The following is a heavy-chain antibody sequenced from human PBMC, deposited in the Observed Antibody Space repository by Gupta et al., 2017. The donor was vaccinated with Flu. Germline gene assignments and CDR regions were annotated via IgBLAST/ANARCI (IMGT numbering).Heavy chain of an antibody. CDR2: SRAKAYGGTT. Sequence: EVQLVDSGGGLIEPGRSLRLSCITSGFTFGDYGLIWFRQAPGKGLEWVGLSRAKAYGGTTHYAASLKGRFVISRDASRNIAYPQMNSLKTEDTALYYCARGGDPYSSVWSGADYWGQGTLVTVSS. CDR1: GFTFGDYG. D-gene: IGHD6-19*01. V-gene: IGHV3-49*03. J-gene: IGHJ4*02. CDR3: ARGGDPYSSVWSGADY.